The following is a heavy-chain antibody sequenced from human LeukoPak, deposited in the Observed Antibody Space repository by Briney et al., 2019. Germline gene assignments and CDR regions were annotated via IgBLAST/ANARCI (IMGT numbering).Heavy chain of an antibody. CDR3: ARSYYGGSQQYYFDF. J-gene: IGHJ4*02. V-gene: IGHV4-59*08. CDR2: IYYTGST. CDR1: GGSISSYY. Sequence: SDTLSLTCTVSGGSISSYYWSWIRQPPGKGLEWIGYIYYTGSTKYNPSLESRVTISVDTSKNLFSLKLNSVTAADTAIYYCARSYYGGSQQYYFDFWGRGTLVTVSS. D-gene: IGHD4-23*01.